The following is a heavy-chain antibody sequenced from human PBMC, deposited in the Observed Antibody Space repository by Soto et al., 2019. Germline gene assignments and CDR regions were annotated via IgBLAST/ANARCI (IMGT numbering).Heavy chain of an antibody. CDR2: IIPLFGTP. J-gene: IGHJ4*02. CDR1: GGIFSTYA. D-gene: IGHD3-10*01. CDR3: ARDRDDYGSGNYYNRIDF. Sequence: QVQLVQSGAEVKKPGSSVKVSCKASGGIFSTYAISWLRQAPGQGLEWMGGIIPLFGTPNYAQRFQGRVTNTAAETTSKAYMELGRLRSEDTAVYYCARDRDDYGSGNYYNRIDFWGQGTLVTVSS. V-gene: IGHV1-69*01.